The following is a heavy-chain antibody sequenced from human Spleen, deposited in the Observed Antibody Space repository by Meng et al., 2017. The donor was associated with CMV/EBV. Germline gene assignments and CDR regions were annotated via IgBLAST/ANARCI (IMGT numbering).Heavy chain of an antibody. J-gene: IGHJ6*02. CDR1: GFTFSSYS. V-gene: IGHV3-21*01. D-gene: IGHD1-26*01. Sequence: GESLKISCAASGFTFSSYSMNWVRQAPGKGLEWVSSISSSSSYIYYADSVKGRFTISRDNAKNSLYLQMNSLRAEDTAVYYCARDGWDQAYYYYYYGMDVWGQGTTVTVFS. CDR2: ISSSSSYI. CDR3: ARDGWDQAYYYYYYGMDV.